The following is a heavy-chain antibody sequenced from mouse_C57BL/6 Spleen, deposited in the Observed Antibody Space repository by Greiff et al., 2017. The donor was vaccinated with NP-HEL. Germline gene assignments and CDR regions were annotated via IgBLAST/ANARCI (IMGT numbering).Heavy chain of an antibody. CDR2: ISDGGSYT. CDR1: GFTFSSYA. Sequence: EVQRVESGGGLVKPGGSLKLSCAASGFTFSSYAMSWVRQTPEKRLEWVATISDGGSYTYYPDNVKGRFTISRDNAKNNLYLQMSHLKSEDTAMYYCSRDRGVYDYDEGLFAYWGQGTLVTVSA. V-gene: IGHV5-4*01. D-gene: IGHD2-4*01. J-gene: IGHJ3*01. CDR3: SRDRGVYDYDEGLFAY.